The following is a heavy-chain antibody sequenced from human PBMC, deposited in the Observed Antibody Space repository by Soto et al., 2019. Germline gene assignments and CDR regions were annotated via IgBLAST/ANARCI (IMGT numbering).Heavy chain of an antibody. CDR2: IKQDGSEK. D-gene: IGHD2-8*01. Sequence: GSLRLSCAASGFTFSRYWMRWVRQAPGKGLEWVANIKQDGSEKYYVDSVKGRFSISRDNAKNSLNLQMNSLRAEDTAVYYCARDNGHDCNNGICYIDYWGQGALVTVSS. J-gene: IGHJ4*02. CDR1: GFTFSRYW. V-gene: IGHV3-7*01. CDR3: ARDNGHDCNNGICYIDY.